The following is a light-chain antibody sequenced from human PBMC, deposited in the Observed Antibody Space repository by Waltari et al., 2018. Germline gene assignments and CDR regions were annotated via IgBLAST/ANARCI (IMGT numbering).Light chain of an antibody. J-gene: IGLJ3*02. CDR1: SSNIGRNY. CDR2: DGT. Sequence: QSVLTQPPSVSAAPGQKVTISCSGSSSNIGRNYVSWYQLLPGTAPRLLIYDGTKRHPEIPGRFSGSKAGPSATLDITGLQTGDEGDYYCGTWDTSLSAGVFGGGTKVTVL. CDR3: GTWDTSLSAGV. V-gene: IGLV1-51*01.